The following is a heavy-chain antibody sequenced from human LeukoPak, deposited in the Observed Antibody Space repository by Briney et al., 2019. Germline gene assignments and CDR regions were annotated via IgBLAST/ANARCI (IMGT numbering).Heavy chain of an antibody. D-gene: IGHD3-3*01. Sequence: ASVKVSCKASGYLFTGYYMYWVRQAHGQGLEWMGWINPTTGDTNYAQTFQGRLNMTKATSITTAYMALSSLRSDDTAVYYCVRGANYNFWSGYDTWGQGTLVTFSS. J-gene: IGHJ5*02. CDR1: GYLFTGYY. CDR2: INPTTGDT. CDR3: VRGANYNFWSGYDT. V-gene: IGHV1-2*02.